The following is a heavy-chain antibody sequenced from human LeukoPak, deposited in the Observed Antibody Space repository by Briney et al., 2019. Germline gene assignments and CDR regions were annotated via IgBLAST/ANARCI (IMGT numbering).Heavy chain of an antibody. V-gene: IGHV4-61*02. Sequence: SETLSLTCIVSGASITSGTYYWTWIRQPAGKGLEWIGRIYAGGSTNYNPSLKSRLTMSIDTSKNQFFLKLSSVTAADTAVYFCARETEYGDYGDWGQGTLVTVSS. D-gene: IGHD4-17*01. CDR2: IYAGGST. CDR3: ARETEYGDYGD. CDR1: GASITSGTYY. J-gene: IGHJ4*02.